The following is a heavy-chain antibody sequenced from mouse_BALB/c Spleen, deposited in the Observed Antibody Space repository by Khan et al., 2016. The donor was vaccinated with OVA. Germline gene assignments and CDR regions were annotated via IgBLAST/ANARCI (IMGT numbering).Heavy chain of an antibody. V-gene: IGHV1-20*02. D-gene: IGHD1-1*01. CDR1: GYSFTGYF. J-gene: IGHJ2*01. CDR2: INPHIGET. Sequence: EVKLLESGPELVKHGASVKISCKASGYSFTGYFMNWVMQSHGKSLEWIGRINPHIGETFYNPKFKGKATLTVDESSSTAHMELRSLASEDSAVYFCARIYGSDFDYWGQGTTLTVSS. CDR3: ARIYGSDFDY.